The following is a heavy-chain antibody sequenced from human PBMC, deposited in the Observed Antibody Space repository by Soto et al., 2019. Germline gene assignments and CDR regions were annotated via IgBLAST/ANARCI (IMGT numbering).Heavy chain of an antibody. J-gene: IGHJ4*02. V-gene: IGHV3-15*01. D-gene: IGHD4-17*01. CDR1: GFTFSNAW. CDR2: IKSKTDGGTT. Sequence: GGSLRLSCAASGFTFSNAWMSWVRQAPGKGLEWVGRIKSKTDGGTTDYAAPVKGRFTISRDDSKNTLYLQMNSLKTEDTAVYYCTTDGGEISSDYGDYVALPAWGQGTLVTVSS. CDR3: TTDGGEISSDYGDYVALPA.